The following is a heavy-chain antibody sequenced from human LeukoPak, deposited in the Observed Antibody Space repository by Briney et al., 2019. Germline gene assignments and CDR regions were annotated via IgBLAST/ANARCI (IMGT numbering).Heavy chain of an antibody. CDR2: ISYDGSNK. CDR1: GFTFSSYA. Sequence: GGSLRLSCAASGFTFSSYAMHWVRQAPGKGLEWVAVISYDGSNKYYADSVKGRFTISRDNSKNTLYLQMNSLRAEDTAVYYCASEDCSGGSCYGAGYWGQGTLVTVSS. J-gene: IGHJ4*02. CDR3: ASEDCSGGSCYGAGY. D-gene: IGHD2-15*01. V-gene: IGHV3-30*04.